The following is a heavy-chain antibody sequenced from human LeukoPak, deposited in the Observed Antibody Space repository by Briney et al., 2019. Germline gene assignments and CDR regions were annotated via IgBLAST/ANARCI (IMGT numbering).Heavy chain of an antibody. CDR2: MNPNSGNT. CDR3: ARTFSCSGGSCYSPFDY. V-gene: IGHV1-8*01. Sequence: ASVKVSCKASGYTFTSYDINWVRQATGQGLEWMGWMNPNSGNTGYAQKFQGRVTMTRNTSISTAYMELSSLRSEDTAVYYCARTFSCSGGSCYSPFDYWGQRTLVTVSS. CDR1: GYTFTSYD. D-gene: IGHD2-15*01. J-gene: IGHJ4*02.